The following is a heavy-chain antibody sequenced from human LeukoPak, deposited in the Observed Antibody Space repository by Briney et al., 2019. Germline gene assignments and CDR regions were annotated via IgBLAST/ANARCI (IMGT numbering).Heavy chain of an antibody. CDR1: GFTFDDYA. D-gene: IGHD2-15*01. CDR2: IRYDGSNK. CDR3: AKDFSELLEFDY. J-gene: IGHJ4*02. Sequence: GRSLRLSCAASGFTFDDYAMHWVRQAPGKGLEWVAFIRYDGSNKYYADSVKGRFTISRDNSKNTLYLQMNSLRAEDTAVYYCAKDFSELLEFDYWGQGTLVTVSS. V-gene: IGHV3-30*02.